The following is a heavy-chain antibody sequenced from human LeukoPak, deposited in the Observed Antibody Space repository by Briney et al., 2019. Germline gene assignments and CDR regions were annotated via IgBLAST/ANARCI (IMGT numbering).Heavy chain of an antibody. D-gene: IGHD6-13*01. Sequence: ASVKVSCTASGYTFTGYYMHWVRQAPGQGLEWMGWINPNSGGTDFAQKFQGRVTMTRDTSISTAYMELSRLRSDDTAVYYCARVFIAAAGTDYWGQGTLVTVSS. CDR3: ARVFIAAAGTDY. CDR1: GYTFTGYY. J-gene: IGHJ4*02. CDR2: INPNSGGT. V-gene: IGHV1-2*02.